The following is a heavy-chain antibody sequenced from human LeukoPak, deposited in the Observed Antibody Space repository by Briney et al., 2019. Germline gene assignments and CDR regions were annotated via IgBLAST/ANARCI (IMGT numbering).Heavy chain of an antibody. CDR1: GFTFSSYA. D-gene: IGHD6-19*01. CDR2: ISGSGGST. CDR3: AGGIAVAGTYDY. V-gene: IGHV3-23*01. J-gene: IGHJ4*02. Sequence: GGSLRLSCAASGFTFSSYAMSWVRQAPGKGLEWVSAISGSGGSTYYADSVKGRFTISRDNSKNTLYLQMNNLRAEDTAVYYCAGGIAVAGTYDYWGQGTLVTVSS.